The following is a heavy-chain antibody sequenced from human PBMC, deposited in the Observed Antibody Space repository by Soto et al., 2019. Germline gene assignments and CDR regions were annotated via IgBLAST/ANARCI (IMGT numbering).Heavy chain of an antibody. V-gene: IGHV3-74*01. CDR2: INSDGSST. CDR3: ARSYYDILTGYYSFDY. D-gene: IGHD3-9*01. Sequence: PGGSLRLSCAASGCTFSSYWMHWVRQAPGKGLVWVSRINSDGSSTSYADSVKGRFTISRDNAKNTLYLQMNSLRAEDTAVYYCARSYYDILTGYYSFDYWGQGTLVT. J-gene: IGHJ4*02. CDR1: GCTFSSYW.